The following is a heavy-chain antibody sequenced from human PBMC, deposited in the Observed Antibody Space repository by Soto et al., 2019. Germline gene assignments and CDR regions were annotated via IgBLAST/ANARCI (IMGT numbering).Heavy chain of an antibody. CDR3: ARALSHYDFWSGYYRDAFDI. V-gene: IGHV1-18*01. CDR2: ISAYNGNT. CDR1: GYTFTSYG. J-gene: IGHJ3*02. D-gene: IGHD3-3*01. Sequence: ASVKVSCKASGYTFTSYGISWVRQAPGQGLEWMGWISAYNGNTNYAQKLQGRVTMTTDTSTSTAYMELRSLRSDDTAVYYCARALSHYDFWSGYYRDAFDIWGQGTMVTVSS.